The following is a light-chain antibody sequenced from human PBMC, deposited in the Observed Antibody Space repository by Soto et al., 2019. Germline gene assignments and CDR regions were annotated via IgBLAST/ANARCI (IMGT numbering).Light chain of an antibody. CDR1: QSVSSY. V-gene: IGKV3-11*01. Sequence: EIVLTQSPATLSLSPGERATLSCRASQSVSSYLAWYQQKPGQAPRLLIYDAFNRATGIPARFSGSGSGTDFTLTISSLEPEDFAVYYCQQRSNWPPTWTFGQGTKVDIK. J-gene: IGKJ1*01. CDR2: DAF. CDR3: QQRSNWPPTWT.